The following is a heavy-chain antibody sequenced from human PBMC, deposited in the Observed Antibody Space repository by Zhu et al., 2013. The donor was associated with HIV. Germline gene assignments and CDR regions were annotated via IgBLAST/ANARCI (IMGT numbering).Heavy chain of an antibody. J-gene: IGHJ4*02. CDR2: INPYSGDT. V-gene: IGHV1-2*02. Sequence: QSGTEVKRPGASVKLSCKPSGYRFTAYYIHWVRQAPGKGIEWMGWINPYSGDTKYAQKFQGKVAMTRDTSTSSAYMEVTRLRSDDTAVYFCARDTEYSNGWLAYWGQGTLVTVSA. CDR1: GYRFTAYY. D-gene: IGHD6-19*01. CDR3: ARDTEYSNGWLAY.